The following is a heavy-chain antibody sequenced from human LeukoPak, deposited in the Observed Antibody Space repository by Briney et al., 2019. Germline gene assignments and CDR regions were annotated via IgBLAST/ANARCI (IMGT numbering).Heavy chain of an antibody. J-gene: IGHJ4*02. CDR1: GDSISSGNFY. D-gene: IGHD4-17*01. Sequence: KPSETLSLTCTVSGDSISSGNFYWGWIRQPPGKELQWIGSIYYNGITHYNPSLESRVTISADTSTNEFSLKLRSVTAADTAMYYCARDHGDFVQHDWGQGTLATVSS. V-gene: IGHV4-39*01. CDR3: ARDHGDFVQHD. CDR2: IYYNGIT.